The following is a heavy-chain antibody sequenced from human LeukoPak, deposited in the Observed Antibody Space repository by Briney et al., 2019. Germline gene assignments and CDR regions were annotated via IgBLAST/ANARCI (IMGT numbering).Heavy chain of an antibody. CDR1: GFTFSSYA. D-gene: IGHD6-19*01. V-gene: IGHV3-23*01. J-gene: IGHJ5*02. CDR3: XXXXXSSGWSRFDP. Sequence: GGSLRLSCAASGFTFSSYAMSWVRQAPGKGLEWVSAISGSGGSTYYADSVKGRFTISRDNSKNTLYLQMNSLRAEDTAVYYXXXXXXSSGWSRFDPWGQGTLVTVSS. CDR2: ISGSGGST.